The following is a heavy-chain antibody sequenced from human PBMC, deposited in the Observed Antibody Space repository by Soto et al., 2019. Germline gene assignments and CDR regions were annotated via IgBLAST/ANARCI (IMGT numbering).Heavy chain of an antibody. V-gene: IGHV1-3*01. J-gene: IGHJ3*02. CDR3: ASQYELGNTVTSAFDI. CDR2: INAGNGNT. D-gene: IGHD4-17*01. CDR1: GYTFTSYA. Sequence: ASVKVSCKASGYTFTSYAMHWVRQAPGQRLEWMGWINAGNGNTKYSQKFQGRVTITRDTSASTAYMELSSLRSEDTAVYYCASQYELGNTVTSAFDIWGQGTMVTVSS.